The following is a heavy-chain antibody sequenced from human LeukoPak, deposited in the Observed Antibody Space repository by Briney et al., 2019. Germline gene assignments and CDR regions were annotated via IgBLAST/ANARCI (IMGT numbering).Heavy chain of an antibody. CDR1: GFIFSDYN. V-gene: IGHV3-48*04. D-gene: IGHD6-19*01. CDR2: IDSSSSTI. CDR3: AKAMRPPIAVSGSYYYYYGMDV. Sequence: GGSLRLSCEASGFIFSDYNMNWVRQAPGKGLEWLSFIDSSSSTIYYADSVKGRFAISRDNAKNSLFLQMDSLRAEDTALYYCAKAMRPPIAVSGSYYYYYGMDVWGQGTTVTVSS. J-gene: IGHJ6*02.